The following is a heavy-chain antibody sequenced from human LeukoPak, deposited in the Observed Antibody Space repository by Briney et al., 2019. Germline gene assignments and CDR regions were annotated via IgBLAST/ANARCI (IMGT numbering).Heavy chain of an antibody. CDR1: GFTFSTYA. CDR2: ITRSGGT. D-gene: IGHD3-10*01. J-gene: IGHJ4*02. V-gene: IGHV3-23*01. Sequence: GGSLRLSCVASGFTFSTYAMTWVRQAPGKGLEWVSIITRSGGTYYADSVKGRFTISRDNSKNTLYLQMNSLRAEDTAVYYCATWVFLGESGYYDYWGQGTLVTVSS. CDR3: ATWVFLGESGYYDY.